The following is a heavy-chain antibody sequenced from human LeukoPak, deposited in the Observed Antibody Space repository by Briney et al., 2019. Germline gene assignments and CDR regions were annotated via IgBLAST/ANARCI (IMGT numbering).Heavy chain of an antibody. CDR2: INSDGSST. CDR3: ARDYGDAFDV. J-gene: IGHJ3*01. Sequence: GGPLRLSCAASGFTFSNYWMHWVRQAPGKGLVWVSLINSDGSSTNYADSVKGRFTIYRDNAKNTLYLQVNSPRAEDTAVYYCARDYGDAFDVWGQGTMVTVSS. CDR1: GFTFSNYW. D-gene: IGHD4-17*01. V-gene: IGHV3-74*01.